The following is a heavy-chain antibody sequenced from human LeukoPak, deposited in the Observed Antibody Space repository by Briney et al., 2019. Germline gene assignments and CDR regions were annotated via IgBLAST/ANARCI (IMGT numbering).Heavy chain of an antibody. CDR2: ISIASTT. J-gene: IGHJ6*03. D-gene: IGHD1-26*01. Sequence: GGSLRLSCAASGFTFSRQSMNWVRLAPGKGLEWLSHISIASTTYYADSVKGRFTISRDNARNSVFLQMASLRAEDTGVYYCAREEWELLRYYYYYMDVWGKGTTVTVSS. CDR3: AREEWELLRYYYYYMDV. V-gene: IGHV3-48*01. CDR1: GFTFSRQS.